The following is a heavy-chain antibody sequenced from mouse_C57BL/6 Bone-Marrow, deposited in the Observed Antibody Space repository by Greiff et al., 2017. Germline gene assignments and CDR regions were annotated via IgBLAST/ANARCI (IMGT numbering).Heavy chain of an antibody. CDR1: GFTFSDYG. D-gene: IGHD3-2*02. CDR2: ISNLAYSI. CDR3: ARQLSYAMDY. Sequence: DVMLVESGGGLVQPGGSLNLSCAASGFTFSDYGMAWVRQAPRKGPEWVAFISNLAYSIYYADTVTGRFTFSRENAKNTLYLEMSRLRSEDTAMYYCARQLSYAMDYWGQGTSVTVSS. J-gene: IGHJ4*01. V-gene: IGHV5-15*01.